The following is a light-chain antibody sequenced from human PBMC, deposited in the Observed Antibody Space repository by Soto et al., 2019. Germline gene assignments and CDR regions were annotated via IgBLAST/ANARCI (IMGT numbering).Light chain of an antibody. Sequence: QSALTQPASVSGSPGQSITISCTGTSSDVGDYDYVSWYQHHPGKVPKLIISDVSNRPSGVSNRFSGSKSGNTASLTISGLQTEDEADHYCSSYASSTTVVFGGGTKLTVL. CDR3: SSYASSTTVV. CDR1: SSDVGDYDY. CDR2: DVS. V-gene: IGLV2-14*03. J-gene: IGLJ2*01.